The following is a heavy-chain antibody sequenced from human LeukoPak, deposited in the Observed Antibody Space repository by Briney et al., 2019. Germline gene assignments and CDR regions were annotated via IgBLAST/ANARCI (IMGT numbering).Heavy chain of an antibody. CDR3: VRNLPMGY. CDR2: ISGGGTT. CDR1: GFTFSSYP. V-gene: IGHV3-64D*06. Sequence: PGGSLRLSCSASGFTFSSYPMHWVRQAPGKGLEYVSSISGGGTTDYADSVRGRFTISRDNSKNTLYLQMSSLSPEDTAVYYCVRNLPMGYWGQGTLVTVSS. J-gene: IGHJ4*02. D-gene: IGHD1-14*01.